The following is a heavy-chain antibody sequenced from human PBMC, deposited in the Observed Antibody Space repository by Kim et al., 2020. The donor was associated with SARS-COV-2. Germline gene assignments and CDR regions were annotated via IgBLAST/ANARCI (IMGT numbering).Heavy chain of an antibody. Sequence: GGSLRLSCAASGFTFSSYSMNWVRQAPGKGLEWVSYISSSSSTIYYADSVKGRFTISRDNAKNSLYLQMNSLRAEDTAVYYCARDEVFGVVIGDYYYYGMDVWGQGTTGTVSS. J-gene: IGHJ6*02. D-gene: IGHD3-3*01. CDR2: ISSSSSTI. V-gene: IGHV3-48*04. CDR1: GFTFSSYS. CDR3: ARDEVFGVVIGDYYYYGMDV.